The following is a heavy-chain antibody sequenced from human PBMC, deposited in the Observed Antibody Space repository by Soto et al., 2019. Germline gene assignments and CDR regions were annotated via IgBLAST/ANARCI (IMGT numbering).Heavy chain of an antibody. CDR3: ARGRGSSGGYFDY. V-gene: IGHV4-61*01. D-gene: IGHD3-22*01. CDR2: LFSSGST. J-gene: IGHJ4*02. CDR1: GGSVSSGSYY. Sequence: PSETLSLTCTVSGGSVSSGSYYWSWIRQPPGKGLEWIGYLFSSGSTNYNPSLKSRVTISVDTSKNQFSLKLSSVTAADTAVYYCARGRGSSGGYFDYWGQGTLVTGSS.